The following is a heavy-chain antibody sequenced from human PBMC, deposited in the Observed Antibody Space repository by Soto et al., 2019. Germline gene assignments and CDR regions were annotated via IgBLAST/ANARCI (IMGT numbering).Heavy chain of an antibody. D-gene: IGHD7-27*01. CDR3: ASQLGIDWYFDL. Sequence: QVQLQQWGAGLLKPSETLSLTCAVYGGSFSGYYWSWIRQPPGKGLEWIGEINHSGSTNYNPSLKRRVPRSVDRSKHQFSLKLSSVTAADTAVYYCASQLGIDWYFDLWGRGTLVTVSS. V-gene: IGHV4-34*01. CDR2: INHSGST. CDR1: GGSFSGYY. J-gene: IGHJ2*01.